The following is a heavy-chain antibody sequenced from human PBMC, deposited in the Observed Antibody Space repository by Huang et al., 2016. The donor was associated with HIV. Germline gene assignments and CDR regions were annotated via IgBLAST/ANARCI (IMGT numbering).Heavy chain of an antibody. CDR1: GDSVSGHY. CDR2: VYDSGTT. V-gene: IGHV4-59*02. J-gene: IGHJ5*02. Sequence: QVRLQESGPGLVTPSETLSLSCTVSGDSVSGHYWGWIRPPPGKGIEWIGTVYDSGTTKYNPRLKSRITISVDTSKNGFSLNITSVSAADTAMYFCVRDQGRLAVGGIDNWFDPWGQGALVTVSS. D-gene: IGHD6-19*01. CDR3: VRDQGRLAVGGIDNWFDP.